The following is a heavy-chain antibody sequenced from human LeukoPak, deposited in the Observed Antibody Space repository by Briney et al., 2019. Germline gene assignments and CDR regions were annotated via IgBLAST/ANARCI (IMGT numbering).Heavy chain of an antibody. CDR2: IYPGDSDT. CDR1: GSRFTSYW. V-gene: IGHV5-51*01. CDR3: AKLPRSEMATSYWFDP. D-gene: IGHD5-24*01. Sequence: GESLKISCKGSGSRFTSYWIGWVRQMPGKGLEWMGIIYPGDSDTRYSPSFQGQVTISADKSISTAYLQWSSLKASDTAMYYCAKLPRSEMATSYWFDPWGQGTLVTVSS. J-gene: IGHJ5*02.